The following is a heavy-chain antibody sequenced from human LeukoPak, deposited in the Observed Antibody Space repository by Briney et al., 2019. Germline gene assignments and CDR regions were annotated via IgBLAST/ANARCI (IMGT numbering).Heavy chain of an antibody. D-gene: IGHD3-3*01. CDR3: ARQSGTFTIDDAFDL. CDR1: GYSISSGCY. V-gene: IGHV4-38-2*02. Sequence: SETLSLTCTVSGYSISSGCYWGWIRQPPGKGLQWIGSIDHSGSTHYKLSLKSRVTISVDTSKNQFSLRLSSVTAADTAVYYCARQSGTFTIDDAFDLWGQGTVVTVSS. J-gene: IGHJ3*01. CDR2: IDHSGST.